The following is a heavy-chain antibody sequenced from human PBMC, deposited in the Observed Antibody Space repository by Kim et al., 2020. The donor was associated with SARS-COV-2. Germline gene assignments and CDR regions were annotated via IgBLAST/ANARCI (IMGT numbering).Heavy chain of an antibody. D-gene: IGHD2-2*01. Sequence: SETLSLTCAVYGGTFADYYWTWIRQTPGKGLEWIGEVDHGGATKTNPSLQSRVSIFVDTSKNQFALRMISVNAPDTGVYYCARKLLAPQLDSWGQGT. CDR1: GGTFADYY. V-gene: IGHV4-34*01. CDR3: ARKLLAPQLDS. J-gene: IGHJ4*02. CDR2: VDHGGAT.